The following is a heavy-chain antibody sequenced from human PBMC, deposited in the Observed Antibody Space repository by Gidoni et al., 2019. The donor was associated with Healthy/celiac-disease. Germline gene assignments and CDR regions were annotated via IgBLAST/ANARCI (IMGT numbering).Heavy chain of an antibody. J-gene: IGHJ4*02. CDR2: ISSSSSYT. CDR1: GFTFSDYY. D-gene: IGHD2-2*01. Sequence: QVQLVESGGGLVKPGGSLSLSCAASGFTFSDYYMSWIRQAPGKGLEWVTYISSSSSYTNYADSVKGRFTISRDNAKNSLYLQMNGLRAEDTAVYYCASGFQLLPRWWGQGTLVTVSS. CDR3: ASGFQLLPRW. V-gene: IGHV3-11*06.